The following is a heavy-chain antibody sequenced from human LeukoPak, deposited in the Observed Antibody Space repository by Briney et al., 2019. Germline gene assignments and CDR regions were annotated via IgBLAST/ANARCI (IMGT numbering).Heavy chain of an antibody. CDR3: ARALLSVDRGYSYGYLPVDY. J-gene: IGHJ4*02. D-gene: IGHD5-18*01. CDR1: GGTFSSYA. CDR2: IIPIFGTA. V-gene: IGHV1-69*05. Sequence: WVKVSCKASGGTFSSYAISWVRQAPGQGLECMGGIIPIFGTANYAQKFQGRVTITTDESTSTAYMELSSLRSEDTAVYYCARALLSVDRGYSYGYLPVDYWGQGTLVTVSS.